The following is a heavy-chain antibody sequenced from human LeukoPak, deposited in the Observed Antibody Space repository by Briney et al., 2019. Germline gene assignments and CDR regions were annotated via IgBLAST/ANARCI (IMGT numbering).Heavy chain of an antibody. Sequence: SETLSLTCTVSGRSISSYYWSWIRHPPGKGLEWIGYIYYSGSNNYNPSLKSRVTISVDPSKNQLSLKLSSVTATDTAVYYCARVGDCSVDSNCYHFADWFDPWGQGTLVTVSS. J-gene: IGHJ5*02. CDR1: GRSISSYY. D-gene: IGHD2-15*01. V-gene: IGHV4-59*08. CDR2: IYYSGSN. CDR3: ARVGDCSVDSNCYHFADWFDP.